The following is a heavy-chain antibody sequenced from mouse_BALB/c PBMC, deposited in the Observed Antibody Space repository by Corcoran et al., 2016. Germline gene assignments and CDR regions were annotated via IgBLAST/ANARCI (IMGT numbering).Heavy chain of an antibody. CDR1: GYTFSSYW. V-gene: IGHV1-9*01. J-gene: IGHJ1*01. Sequence: QVQLQQSGAELMKPGASVKISCKATGYTFSSYWIEWVKQRPGHGLEWIGEILPGSGSTNYNEKFKGKATFTADTSSNTAYMQLSSLTSEDSAVYYCARRTYGNYVYWYFDVWGAGTTVTVSS. CDR3: ARRTYGNYVYWYFDV. CDR2: ILPGSGST. D-gene: IGHD2-1*01.